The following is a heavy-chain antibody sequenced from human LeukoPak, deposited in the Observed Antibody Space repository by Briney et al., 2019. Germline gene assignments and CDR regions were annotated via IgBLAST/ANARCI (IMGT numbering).Heavy chain of an antibody. CDR3: ARLYSGYDESSPFDY. CDR1: GGSISSGDYY. V-gene: IGHV4-30-4*01. J-gene: IGHJ4*02. Sequence: SETLSLTCTVSGGSISSGDYYWSWIRQPPGKGLEWIGYIYYSGSTYYNPSLKSRVTISVDTSKNQFSLKLSSVTAADTAVYYCARLYSGYDESSPFDYWGQGTLVTVSS. D-gene: IGHD5-12*01. CDR2: IYYSGST.